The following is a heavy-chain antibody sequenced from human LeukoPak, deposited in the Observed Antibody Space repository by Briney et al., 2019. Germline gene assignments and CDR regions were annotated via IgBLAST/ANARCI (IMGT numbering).Heavy chain of an antibody. J-gene: IGHJ4*02. CDR1: GGTFSSYA. Sequence: SVKVCCKASGGTFSSYAISWVRQAPGQGLEWMGGIIPIFGTANYAQKFQGRVTITADESTSTAYMELSSLRSEDTAVYYCARGEDYYGSGSYYNSFDYWGQGTLVTVSS. CDR3: ARGEDYYGSGSYYNSFDY. CDR2: IIPIFGTA. V-gene: IGHV1-69*01. D-gene: IGHD3-10*01.